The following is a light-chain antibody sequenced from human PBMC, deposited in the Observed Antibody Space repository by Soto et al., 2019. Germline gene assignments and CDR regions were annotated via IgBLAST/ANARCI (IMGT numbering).Light chain of an antibody. Sequence: DIRMTQSPSTLSASVGDRVTITCRASQSMNDWLAWFQQKPGKAPKVLIYDASSLQSGVPSRFSGSGSGTEFTLTIDGLQPDDVATYYCLRYNAFSQTFGQGTKVEL. CDR3: LRYNAFSQT. CDR1: QSMNDW. CDR2: DAS. J-gene: IGKJ1*01. V-gene: IGKV1-5*01.